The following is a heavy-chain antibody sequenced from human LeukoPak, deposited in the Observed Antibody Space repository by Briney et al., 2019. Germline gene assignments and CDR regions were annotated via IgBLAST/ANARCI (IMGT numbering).Heavy chain of an antibody. V-gene: IGHV3-48*01. Sequence: GGTLRLSCAASGFTFKNYWMHWVRQAPGKGLEWVSYISSSGSTRYYADSVKGRFTISRDNAKNSLYLQMNSLRADDTAVYYCARDSGRYYSDYWGQGTLVTVSS. CDR2: ISSSGSTR. CDR1: GFTFKNYW. CDR3: ARDSGRYYSDY. J-gene: IGHJ4*02.